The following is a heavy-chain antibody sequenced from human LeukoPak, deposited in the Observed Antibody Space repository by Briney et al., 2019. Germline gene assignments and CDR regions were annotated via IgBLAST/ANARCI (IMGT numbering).Heavy chain of an antibody. D-gene: IGHD3-3*01. CDR3: ARGGRGVVIDGYYYMDV. Sequence: EASVKVSCKASGGTFSSYAISWVRQAPGQGLEWMGGIIPIFGTANYAQKFQGRVTITADESTSTAYMELSSLRSEDTAVYYCARGGRGVVIDGYYYMDVWGKGTTVTVSS. V-gene: IGHV1-69*13. CDR1: GGTFSSYA. J-gene: IGHJ6*03. CDR2: IIPIFGTA.